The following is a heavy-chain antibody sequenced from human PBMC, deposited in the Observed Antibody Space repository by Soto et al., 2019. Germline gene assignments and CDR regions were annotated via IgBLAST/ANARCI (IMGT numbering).Heavy chain of an antibody. V-gene: IGHV3-48*02. Sequence: GGSLRRSCAASGFTFSSYSLNLVRQAPGKGLEWVAYISSSSSTIYYADSVKGRFTISRDNAKNSLYLQMNSLRDEDTAVYYYARDPYYYDSSGSSEGYWGQATLVTVSS. CDR2: ISSSSSTI. D-gene: IGHD3-22*01. CDR3: ARDPYYYDSSGSSEGY. J-gene: IGHJ4*02. CDR1: GFTFSSYS.